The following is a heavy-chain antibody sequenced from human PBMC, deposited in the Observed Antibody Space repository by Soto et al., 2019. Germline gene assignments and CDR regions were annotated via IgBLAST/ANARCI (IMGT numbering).Heavy chain of an antibody. J-gene: IGHJ5*02. V-gene: IGHV4-30-4*01. CDR3: ARGGNWFDP. Sequence: QVQLQESGPGLVKPSQTLSLTCSVSGDSISSGDYYWSWIRQSPGKGLEWIAYISTNGNTYYKSSLQSRLTISGDTSQNQFSLKLTSVTAGDTAVYYCARGGNWFDPWGQGTLVTVSS. CDR2: ISTNGNT. CDR1: GDSISSGDYY. D-gene: IGHD3-10*01.